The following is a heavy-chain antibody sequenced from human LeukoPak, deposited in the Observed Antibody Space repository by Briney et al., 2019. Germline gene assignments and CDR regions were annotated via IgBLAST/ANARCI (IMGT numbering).Heavy chain of an antibody. Sequence: ASVKVSCKASGYTFTSYGISWVRQAPGQGLEWMGWISAYSGNTNYAQKLQGRVTMTTDTSTGTAYMELRSLRSADTAVYSRARNRQWLPIDYWGQGTLVTVSS. J-gene: IGHJ4*02. CDR2: ISAYSGNT. CDR1: GYTFTSYG. D-gene: IGHD6-19*01. CDR3: ARNRQWLPIDY. V-gene: IGHV1-18*01.